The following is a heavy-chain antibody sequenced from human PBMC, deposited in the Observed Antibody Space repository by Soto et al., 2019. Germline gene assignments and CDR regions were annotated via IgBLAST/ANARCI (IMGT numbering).Heavy chain of an antibody. CDR3: ASTRYYDSSGAMDV. Sequence: SETLSLTCSVSGGSTSSADYYWALTRQPPGKGLEWIGAIYDSGSTYSNPSLKSRVAMSIDTSKNQCTLEMRSVTAADTAVYYCASTRYYDSSGAMDVWGQGATVTVSS. CDR1: GGSTSSADYY. CDR2: IYDSGST. D-gene: IGHD3-22*01. J-gene: IGHJ6*02. V-gene: IGHV4-39*01.